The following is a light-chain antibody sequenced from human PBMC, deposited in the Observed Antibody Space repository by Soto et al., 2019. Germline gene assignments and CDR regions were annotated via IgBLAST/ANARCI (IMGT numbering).Light chain of an antibody. Sequence: QSALTQPASVSGSPGQSITISCTGTSSDVGGYNYVSWYQQHPGKAPKLMIYDVSNRPSGVSNRFSGSKSGNTASLTISGLQAEDEAYYYCSSYTSSSTPWVFVGGTQLTAL. J-gene: IGLJ3*02. CDR3: SSYTSSSTPWV. CDR1: SSDVGGYNY. V-gene: IGLV2-14*01. CDR2: DVS.